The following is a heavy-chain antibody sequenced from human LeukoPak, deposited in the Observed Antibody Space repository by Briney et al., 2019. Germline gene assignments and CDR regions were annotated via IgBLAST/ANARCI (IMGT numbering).Heavy chain of an antibody. CDR1: GFTFSAYA. CDR3: ARDPGNYDILIGDYYFDY. J-gene: IGHJ4*02. CDR2: ISNNGGSR. D-gene: IGHD3-9*01. Sequence: GGSLRLSCAASGFTFSAYAMHWVRQAPGKGLEYVSGISNNGGSRNYANSVKGRFTISRDNSKKTLYLQMDSLRAEDMAVYYCARDPGNYDILIGDYYFDYWGQGTLVTVSS. V-gene: IGHV3-64*01.